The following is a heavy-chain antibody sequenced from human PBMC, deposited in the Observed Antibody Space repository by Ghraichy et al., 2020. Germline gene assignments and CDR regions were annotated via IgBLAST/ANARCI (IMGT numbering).Heavy chain of an antibody. CDR1: GGSFSGYY. V-gene: IGHV4-34*01. CDR3: ASVIAKYGSSWAFPFAY. CDR2: INHSGST. D-gene: IGHD6-13*01. J-gene: IGHJ4*02. Sequence: ETLSLTCTVYGGSFSGYYWSWIRQPPGKGLEWIGEINHSGSTNYNPSLQSRVTISVDTSNNQFSLTLRSVTAADTAGYYFASVIAKYGSSWAFPFAYWGQGTLVTVSS.